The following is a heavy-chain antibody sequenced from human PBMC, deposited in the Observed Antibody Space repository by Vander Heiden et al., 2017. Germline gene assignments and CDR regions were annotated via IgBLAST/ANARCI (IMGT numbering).Heavy chain of an antibody. CDR1: GFTFSTYV. J-gene: IGHJ4*02. CDR3: ATGGAWLQPHFDN. CDR2: ISGSYGNT. V-gene: IGHV3-23*01. Sequence: EVQLLESGGGSVQPGGSLRLSCVASGFTFSTYVMTWGRQAPGKGLAWVSTISGSYGNTYYADSVMGRFTISRDNSNNTLSLQMNSLRADDTAVYYCATGGAWLQPHFDNWGQGTLVTVSS. D-gene: IGHD6-19*01.